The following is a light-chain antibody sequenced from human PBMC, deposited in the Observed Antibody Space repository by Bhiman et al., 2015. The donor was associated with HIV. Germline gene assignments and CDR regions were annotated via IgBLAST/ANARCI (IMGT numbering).Light chain of an antibody. Sequence: NYILTQPHSVSESPGKTVTISCTRSSGTIASNFLQWYQQRPGSSPTIVIYEDNQRPIGVPDRFSGSILGNKAALTITGAQAADESDYYCLLYVHSGVWVFGGGTRLTVL. V-gene: IGLV6-57*01. CDR1: SGTIASNF. CDR2: EDN. CDR3: LLYVHSGVWV. J-gene: IGLJ3*02.